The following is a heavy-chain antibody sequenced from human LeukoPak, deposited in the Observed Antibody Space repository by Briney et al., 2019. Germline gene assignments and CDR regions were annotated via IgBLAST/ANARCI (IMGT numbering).Heavy chain of an antibody. V-gene: IGHV1-2*02. J-gene: IGHJ4*02. D-gene: IGHD5-12*01. CDR1: GYTLNGYY. CDR2: INPNNGGT. CDR3: ARGKYTGYETFDY. Sequence: ASLKVSWKASGYTLNGYYIHWVRQATGHGLEWIGWINPNNGGTNYAQKFQGRVTMTRDTSISTAYMELNRLTSDDTAVYYCARGKYTGYETFDYWGQGTPVTVSS.